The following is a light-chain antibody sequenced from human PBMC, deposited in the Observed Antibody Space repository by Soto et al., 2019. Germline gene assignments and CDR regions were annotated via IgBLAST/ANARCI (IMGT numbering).Light chain of an antibody. J-gene: IGKJ4*01. CDR2: DAS. CDR3: QQYNNWLT. Sequence: EVGLTQSASTLSVSTGERGTLSCRASQSVQSNLAWYQQKPGQAPRLLIYDASTRATGIPARFSGSGSGTEFTLTISSLQSEDFAVYYCQQYNNWLTFAGRTKV. V-gene: IGKV3-15*01. CDR1: QSVQSN.